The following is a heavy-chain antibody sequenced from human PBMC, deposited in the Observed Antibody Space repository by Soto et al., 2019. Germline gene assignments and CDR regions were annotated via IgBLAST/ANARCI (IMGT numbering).Heavy chain of an antibody. CDR2: ISGGGDTT. CDR3: AKGRGGSGSLTPRVDF. V-gene: IGHV3-23*01. CDR1: GLTFNNNA. D-gene: IGHD3-10*01. J-gene: IGHJ4*02. Sequence: EVQLLESGGGLVQPGGSLSLSCEASGLTFNNNAMPWVRKAQGRGLEWVSAISGGGDTTSYADSVKGRFTVSRDGSKNTLYLQMSSLRAEDTALYYCAKGRGGSGSLTPRVDFWGQGTLVTVSS.